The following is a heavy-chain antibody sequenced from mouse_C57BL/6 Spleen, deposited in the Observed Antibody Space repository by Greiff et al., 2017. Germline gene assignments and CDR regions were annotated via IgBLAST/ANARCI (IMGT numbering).Heavy chain of an antibody. CDR3: ARYYGSSYEAMDY. D-gene: IGHD1-1*01. CDR1: GYTFTSYW. CDR2: IHPNSGST. Sequence: VQLQQPGAELVKPGASVKLSCKASGYTFTSYWMHWVKQRPGQGLEWIGMIHPNSGSTNYNEKFKSKATLTVDKSSSTAYMQPSSLTSEDSAVYYCARYYGSSYEAMDYWGQGTSVTVSS. V-gene: IGHV1-64*01. J-gene: IGHJ4*01.